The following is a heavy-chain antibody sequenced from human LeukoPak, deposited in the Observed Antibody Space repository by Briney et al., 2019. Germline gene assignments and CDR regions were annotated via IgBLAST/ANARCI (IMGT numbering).Heavy chain of an antibody. CDR3: ARASGSTSCYACITIFGVVYPRNENYYYYMDV. D-gene: IGHD3-3*01. V-gene: IGHV4-34*01. Sequence: SETLSLTCAVYGGSFSGYYWSWIRQPPGKGLEWIGEINHSGSTNYNPSLKSRVTISVDTSKNQFSLKLSSVTAADTAVYYCARASGSTSCYACITIFGVVYPRNENYYYYMDVWGKGTTVTVSS. CDR2: INHSGST. CDR1: GGSFSGYY. J-gene: IGHJ6*03.